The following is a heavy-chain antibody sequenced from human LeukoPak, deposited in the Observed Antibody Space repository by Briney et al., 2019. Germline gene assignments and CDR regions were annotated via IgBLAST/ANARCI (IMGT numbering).Heavy chain of an antibody. CDR3: ARDGTPNYSSGWVYMDV. CDR1: GFTFSSYE. CDR2: ISSSGSDI. D-gene: IGHD6-25*01. J-gene: IGHJ6*03. Sequence: GGSLRLSCAASGFTFSSYEMNWVRQAPGKGLEWVSYISSSGSDIYYADSVKGRFTISRDNAKNSLYLHMNSLRAEDTAVYYCARDGTPNYSSGWVYMDVWGEGTTVTISS. V-gene: IGHV3-48*03.